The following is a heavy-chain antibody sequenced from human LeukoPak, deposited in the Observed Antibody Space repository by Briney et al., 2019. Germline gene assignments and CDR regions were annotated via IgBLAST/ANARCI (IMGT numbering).Heavy chain of an antibody. D-gene: IGHD6-19*01. V-gene: IGHV4-38-2*02. CDR2: IYHSGSS. CDR3: ARRSGWNIDY. Sequence: SETLSLTCTVSGYSISSGYYWGWIRQPPGKGLEWIGSIYHSGSSYYNPSLKSRVTISVDTSKNQFSLKLSSVTAADTAVYYCARRSGWNIDYWGQGTLVTVSS. CDR1: GYSISSGYY. J-gene: IGHJ4*02.